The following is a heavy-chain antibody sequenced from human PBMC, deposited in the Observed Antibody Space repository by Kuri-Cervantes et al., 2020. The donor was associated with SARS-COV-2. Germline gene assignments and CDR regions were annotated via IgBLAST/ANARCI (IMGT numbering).Heavy chain of an antibody. CDR1: GFTFSSYA. CDR3: ARDSIVDDAFDI. V-gene: IGHV3-48*03. Sequence: GGSLRLSCAASGFTFSSYAMSWVRQAPGKGLEWVSYISSSGSTIYYADSVKGRFTISRDNAKNSLYLQMNSLRAEDTAVYYCARDSIVDDAFDIWGQGTMVTVSS. D-gene: IGHD2-15*01. J-gene: IGHJ3*02. CDR2: ISSSGSTI.